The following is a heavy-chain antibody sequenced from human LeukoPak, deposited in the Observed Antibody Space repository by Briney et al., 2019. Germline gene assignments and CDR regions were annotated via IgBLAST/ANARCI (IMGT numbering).Heavy chain of an antibody. CDR3: ARESSSGWYPLDFDY. D-gene: IGHD6-19*01. V-gene: IGHV3-7*01. Sequence: PGGSLRLSCAASGFTFSSYWMSWVRQAPGKGLEWVANIKQDGSEKYYVDSVKGRFTISRDNAKNSLYLQMNSLRAEDTAVYYCARESSSGWYPLDFDYWGQGTLVTVSS. CDR2: IKQDGSEK. CDR1: GFTFSSYW. J-gene: IGHJ4*02.